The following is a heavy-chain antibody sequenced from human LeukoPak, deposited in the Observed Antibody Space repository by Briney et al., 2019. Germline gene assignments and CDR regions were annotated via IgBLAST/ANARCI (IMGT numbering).Heavy chain of an antibody. D-gene: IGHD3-3*02. V-gene: IGHV1-69*05. CDR3: ARVLGGAGLLEDYYYYYGMDV. J-gene: IGHJ6*02. CDR2: IIPIFGTA. Sequence: ASVKVSCKASGGTFSSYAISWVRQAPGQGLEWMGGIIPIFGTANYAQKFQGRVTMTRDTSTSTVYMELSSLRSEDTAVYYCARVLGGAGLLEDYYYYYGMDVWGQGTTVTVSS. CDR1: GGTFSSYA.